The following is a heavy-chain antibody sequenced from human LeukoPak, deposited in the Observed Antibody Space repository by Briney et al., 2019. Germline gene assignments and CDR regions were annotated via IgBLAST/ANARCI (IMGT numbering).Heavy chain of an antibody. D-gene: IGHD3-22*01. CDR2: IIGYNGYT. CDR1: GYTFTNYG. V-gene: IGHV1-18*01. CDR3: ARMMTPRHYYDRSGYYYGAFDI. J-gene: IGHJ3*02. Sequence: ASVKVSCKTSGYTFTNYGISWVRQAPGQGLEWMGWIIGYNGYTNYAQKLQGRVTMTTDTSTSTAYMELRSLRSDDTAVYYCARMMTPRHYYDRSGYYYGAFDIWGQGTMVTVSS.